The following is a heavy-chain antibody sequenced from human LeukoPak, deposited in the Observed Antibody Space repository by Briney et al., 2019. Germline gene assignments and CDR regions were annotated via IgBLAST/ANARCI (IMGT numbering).Heavy chain of an antibody. V-gene: IGHV4-39*01. Sequence: SETLSLTCTVSGGSISSSSYYWGWIRQPPGKGLEWIGSIYYSRSTYYNPSLKSRVTISVDTSKNQFSLKLSSVTAADTAVYYCARRPAYLRFLEWFFDYWGQGTLVTVSS. J-gene: IGHJ4*02. CDR3: ARRPAYLRFLEWFFDY. CDR2: IYYSRST. D-gene: IGHD3-3*01. CDR1: GGSISSSSYY.